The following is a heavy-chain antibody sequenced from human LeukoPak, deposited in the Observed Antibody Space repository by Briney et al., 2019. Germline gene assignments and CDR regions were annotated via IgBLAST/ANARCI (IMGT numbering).Heavy chain of an antibody. V-gene: IGHV3-23*01. J-gene: IGHJ4*02. CDR2: ISGSGGST. CDR3: AKGRAVLLWFGELFDY. Sequence: PGGSLRLSCAASGFTVSSNYMSWVRQAPGKGLEWVSAISGSGGSTYYADSVKGRFTISRDNSKNTLYLQMNSLRAEDTAVYYCAKGRAVLLWFGELFDYWGQGTLVTVSS. D-gene: IGHD3-10*01. CDR1: GFTVSSNY.